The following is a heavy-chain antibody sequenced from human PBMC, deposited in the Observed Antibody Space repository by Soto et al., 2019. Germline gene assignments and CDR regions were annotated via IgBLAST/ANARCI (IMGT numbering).Heavy chain of an antibody. Sequence: QLQLQESGPGLVKPSETLSLTCTVSGGSISSSSYYWGWIRQPPGKGLEWIGSIYYSGSTYYNPSLKRRVTISVDTSKNQFSLKLSSVTAADTAVYCCARHKYYDFWSGPLNWFDPWGQGTLVTVSS. V-gene: IGHV4-39*01. J-gene: IGHJ5*02. CDR3: ARHKYYDFWSGPLNWFDP. CDR1: GGSISSSSYY. D-gene: IGHD3-3*01. CDR2: IYYSGST.